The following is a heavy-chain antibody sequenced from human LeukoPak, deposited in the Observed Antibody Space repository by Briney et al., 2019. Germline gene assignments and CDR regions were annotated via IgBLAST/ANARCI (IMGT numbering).Heavy chain of an antibody. CDR2: IYYSGST. D-gene: IGHD1-26*01. Sequence: XYGGSFSGXXXXWIRQPPGKXXEWIGYIYYSGSTNYNPSLKSRVTISVDTSKNQFSLKLSSVTAADTAVYYCARAQWEPYFDYWGQGTLVTVSS. CDR3: ARAQWEPYFDY. V-gene: IGHV4-59*08. J-gene: IGHJ4*02. CDR1: GGSFSGXX.